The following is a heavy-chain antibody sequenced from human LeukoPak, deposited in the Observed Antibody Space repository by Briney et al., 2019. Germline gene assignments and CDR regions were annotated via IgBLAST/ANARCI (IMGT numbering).Heavy chain of an antibody. D-gene: IGHD3-3*01. V-gene: IGHV3-23*01. J-gene: IGHJ6*02. CDR1: GFTFSSYA. CDR2: ISGSGGST. CDR3: AKARGEDFWSGYYRGYGMDV. Sequence: GASLRLSCAASGFTFSSYAMSWVRQAPGKGLKWVSAISGSGGSTYYADSVKGRFTISRDNSKNTLYLQMNSLRAEDTAVYYCAKARGEDFWSGYYRGYGMDVWGQGTTVTVSS.